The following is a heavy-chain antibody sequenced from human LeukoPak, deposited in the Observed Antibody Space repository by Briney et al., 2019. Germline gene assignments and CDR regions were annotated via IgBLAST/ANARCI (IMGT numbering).Heavy chain of an antibody. CDR1: GFTFSDYY. D-gene: IGHD3-9*01. CDR2: VSSSGSTM. V-gene: IGHV3-11*01. CDR3: ARAAGNYDILTGYYIGGMGPFDY. J-gene: IGHJ4*02. Sequence: GGSLRLSCAASGFTFSDYYMSWIRQAPGKGLEWVSYVSSSGSTMYYADSVKGRFTISRDNAKNSLYLQMNSLRAEDTAVYYCARAAGNYDILTGYYIGGMGPFDYWGQGTLVTVSS.